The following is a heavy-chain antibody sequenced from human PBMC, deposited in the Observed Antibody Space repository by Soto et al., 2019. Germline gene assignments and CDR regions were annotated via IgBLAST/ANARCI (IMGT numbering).Heavy chain of an antibody. J-gene: IGHJ4*02. CDR3: ARESGYDPEHSFDY. CDR1: GGTIISYY. CDR2: IYYSGST. D-gene: IGHD5-12*01. Sequence: SETHSLTSTFSGGTIISYYWSWVRQPPGKGLEWIGYIYYSGSTNYNPSLKSRVTLSVDTSKNQLSLKLSSVTAADTAVYYCARESGYDPEHSFDYWGQGTLVTVSS. V-gene: IGHV4-59*12.